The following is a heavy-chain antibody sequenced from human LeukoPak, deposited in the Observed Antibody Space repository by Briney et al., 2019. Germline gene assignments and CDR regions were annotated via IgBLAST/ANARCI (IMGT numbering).Heavy chain of an antibody. CDR3: AKPLGCSSTSCHAGLNY. V-gene: IGHV4-34*01. J-gene: IGHJ4*02. CDR2: INHSGST. D-gene: IGHD2-2*01. CDR1: GGSFSGYY. Sequence: SETLSLTCAVYGGSFSGYYWSWIRQPPGKGLEWIGEINHSGSTNYNPSLKSRVTISVDTSKNQFSLKLSSVTAADTAVYYCAKPLGCSSTSCHAGLNYWGQGTLVTVSS.